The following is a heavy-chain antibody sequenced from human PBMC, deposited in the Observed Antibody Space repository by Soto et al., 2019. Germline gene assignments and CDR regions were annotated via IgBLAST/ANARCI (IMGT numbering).Heavy chain of an antibody. CDR3: AKDSSSSYFDY. J-gene: IGHJ4*02. V-gene: IGHV3-30*18. D-gene: IGHD6-6*01. CDR2: ISYDGSNK. Sequence: QVQLVESGGGVVQPGRSLRLSCAASGFTFSSYGMHWVRQAPGKGLEWVAVISYDGSNKYYADSVKGRFTISRDNSKNTRYLQMNSLRAEDTAVYYCAKDSSSSYFDYWGQGPLVTVSS. CDR1: GFTFSSYG.